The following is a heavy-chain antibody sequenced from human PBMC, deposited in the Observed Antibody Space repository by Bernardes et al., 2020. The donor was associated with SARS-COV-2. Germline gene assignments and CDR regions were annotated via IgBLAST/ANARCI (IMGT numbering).Heavy chain of an antibody. CDR1: GFDFSDYW. CDR2: IKRDGSET. V-gene: IGHV3-7*03. Sequence: GSLRLSCAGSGFDFSDYWMAWVRQAPGKGLEWVANIKRDGSETYYVDSVKGRFTISRDNAKNLVFLQMNSLRAEDTAIFYCARSAGMDVWGQGTMVTVSS. CDR3: ARSAGMDV. J-gene: IGHJ6*02.